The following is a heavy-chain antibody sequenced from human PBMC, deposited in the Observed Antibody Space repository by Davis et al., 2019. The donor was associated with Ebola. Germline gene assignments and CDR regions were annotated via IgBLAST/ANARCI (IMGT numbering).Heavy chain of an antibody. J-gene: IGHJ4*02. D-gene: IGHD2-2*02. CDR2: INHSGST. V-gene: IGHV4-34*01. CDR1: GGSFRGYY. Sequence: SQTLSLTCAVYGGSFRGYYWSWIRQPPGKGLEWIGEINHSGSTNYNPSLKSRVTISVDTSKNQFSLKLSSVTAADTAVYYCARVGLYDFDYWGQGTLVTVSS. CDR3: ARVGLYDFDY.